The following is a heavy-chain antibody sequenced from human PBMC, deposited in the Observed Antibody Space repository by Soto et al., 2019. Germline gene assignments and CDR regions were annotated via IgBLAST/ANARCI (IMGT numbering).Heavy chain of an antibody. V-gene: IGHV1-3*01. D-gene: IGHD3-16*01. CDR1: GYTFTSYA. CDR2: INAGNGNT. Sequence: GASVKVSCKASGYTFTSYAMHWVRQAPGQRLEWMGWINAGNGNTKYSQKFQGRVTITRDTSASTAYMELSSLRSEDTALYYCARGGDGVYYYYYGMDVWGQGTTVTVSS. J-gene: IGHJ6*02. CDR3: ARGGDGVYYYYYGMDV.